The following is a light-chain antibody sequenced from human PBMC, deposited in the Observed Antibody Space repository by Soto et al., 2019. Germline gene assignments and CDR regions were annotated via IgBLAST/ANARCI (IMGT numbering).Light chain of an antibody. J-gene: IGLJ2*01. CDR2: DNN. CDR1: SSNIGNNY. Sequence: QSVLTQPPSVSAAPGQKVTISCSGTSSNIGNNYLSSYQQLPRTAPKLLIFDNNNRPSGIPDRFSGSNSGTSATLGITGLQTGDEADYYCGTWDSSLSAVVFGGGTKLTVL. V-gene: IGLV1-51*01. CDR3: GTWDSSLSAVV.